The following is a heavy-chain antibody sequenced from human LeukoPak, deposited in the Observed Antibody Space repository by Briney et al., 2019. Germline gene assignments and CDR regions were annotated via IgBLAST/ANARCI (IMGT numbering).Heavy chain of an antibody. CDR2: INHSGST. J-gene: IGHJ1*01. CDR3: AQTSLGVCSSTSCYTGRLIRGDFQH. V-gene: IGHV4-39*07. D-gene: IGHD2-2*02. Sequence: SETLSLTCTVSGGSISSSSYYWGWIRQPPGKGLEWIGEINHSGSTNYNPSLKSRVTISVDTSKNQFSLKLSSVTAADTAVYYCAQTSLGVCSSTSCYTGRLIRGDFQHWGQGTLVTVSS. CDR1: GGSISSSSYY.